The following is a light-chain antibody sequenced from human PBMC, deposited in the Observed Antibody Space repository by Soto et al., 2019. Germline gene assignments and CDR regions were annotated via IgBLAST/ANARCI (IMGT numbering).Light chain of an antibody. CDR1: QDIGTW. Sequence: DIQLTQSPSSVSASVGDRVTITCRASQDIGTWLAWYQQKPGKAPTLLIYVSSNLQSGVPSRFSGAGSWTDFDLPITSLQPEHFATYHCQQSDSFPFTFGPGTKVHFK. CDR2: VSS. J-gene: IGKJ3*01. CDR3: QQSDSFPFT. V-gene: IGKV1-12*01.